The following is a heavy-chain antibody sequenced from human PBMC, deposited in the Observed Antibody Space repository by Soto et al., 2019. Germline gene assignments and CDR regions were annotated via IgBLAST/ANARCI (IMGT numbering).Heavy chain of an antibody. V-gene: IGHV1-18*01. D-gene: IGHD5-12*01. J-gene: IGHJ5*02. CDR3: ARDTSTEMATIDP. Sequence: ASVKLSCKASGYTFSSYDINWGRQDTGQGLEWMGWISAYNGNTNYAQKLQGRVTMTTDTSTSTAYMELRSLRSDDTAVYYCARDTSTEMATIDPWGQGTLVTVSS. CDR2: ISAYNGNT. CDR1: GYTFSSYD.